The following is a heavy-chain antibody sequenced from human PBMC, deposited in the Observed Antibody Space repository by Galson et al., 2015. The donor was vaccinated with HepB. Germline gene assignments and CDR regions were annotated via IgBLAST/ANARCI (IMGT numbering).Heavy chain of an antibody. CDR1: GGSFSGYY. Sequence: LSLTCAVYGGSFSGYYWSWIRQPPGKGLEWIGEINHSGSTNYNPSLKSRVTISVDTSKNQFSLKLSSVTAADTAVYYCARRWNRRITMVQAPTAPFDYWGQGTLVTVSS. J-gene: IGHJ4*02. V-gene: IGHV4-34*01. CDR2: INHSGST. CDR3: ARRWNRRITMVQAPTAPFDY. D-gene: IGHD3-10*01.